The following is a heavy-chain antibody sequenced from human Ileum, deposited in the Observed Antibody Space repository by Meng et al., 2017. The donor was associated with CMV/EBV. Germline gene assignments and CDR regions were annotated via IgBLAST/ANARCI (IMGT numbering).Heavy chain of an antibody. CDR1: GGSVKSASYY. Sequence: GSLRLSCTVSGGSVKSASYYWGWLRQPPGKGLEWIGYIYYTGTTNYNPSLKSRVTISVDTSKNQFSLKLTSVTAADTAVYYCARVTAPAGTFPYYYHGMDVWGQGTTVTVSS. V-gene: IGHV4-61*01. J-gene: IGHJ6*02. D-gene: IGHD6-13*01. CDR3: ARVTAPAGTFPYYYHGMDV. CDR2: IYYTGTT.